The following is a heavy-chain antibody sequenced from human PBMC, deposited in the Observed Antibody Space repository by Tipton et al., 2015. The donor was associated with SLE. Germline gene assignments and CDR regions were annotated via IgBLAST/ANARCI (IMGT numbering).Heavy chain of an antibody. CDR3: ARRLTRYSGYDYFDY. J-gene: IGHJ4*02. Sequence: TLSLTCTVSAGSISSYYWSWIRQPPGKGLEWIGDIYYSGSTNYNPSLKSRATISVDTSKNQFSLKLSSVTAADTAVYYCARRLTRYSGYDYFDYWGQGTLVTVSS. CDR1: AGSISSYY. V-gene: IGHV4-59*08. D-gene: IGHD5-12*01. CDR2: IYYSGST.